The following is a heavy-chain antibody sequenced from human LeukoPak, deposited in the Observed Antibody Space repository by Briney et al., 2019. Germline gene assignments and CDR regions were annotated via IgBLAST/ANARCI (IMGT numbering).Heavy chain of an antibody. CDR3: ARHLWSSSWCYFDY. CDR2: VYYSGST. CDR1: GGSISSSNYH. J-gene: IGHJ4*02. Sequence: PSETLSLTCTVSGGSISSSNYHWGWIRQPPGKGPEWIGSVYYSGSTYYNPSLKSRVIVSVDTSKNQFSLKLSSVTAADTAVYYCARHLWSSSWCYFDYWGQGTLVTVPS. V-gene: IGHV4-39*01. D-gene: IGHD6-13*01.